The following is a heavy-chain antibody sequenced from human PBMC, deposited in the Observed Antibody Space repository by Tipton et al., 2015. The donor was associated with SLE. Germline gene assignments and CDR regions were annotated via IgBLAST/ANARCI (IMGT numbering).Heavy chain of an antibody. CDR2: IYYSGST. D-gene: IGHD5-12*01. J-gene: IGHJ3*02. CDR3: AREVDPKTFDI. CDR1: GGSISSYY. V-gene: IGHV4-59*01. Sequence: LSCTVSGGSISSYYWSWIRQPPGKGLEWIGYIYYSGSTNYNPSLKSRVTISVDTSKNQFSLKLSSVTAADTAVYYCAREVDPKTFDIWGQGTMVTVSS.